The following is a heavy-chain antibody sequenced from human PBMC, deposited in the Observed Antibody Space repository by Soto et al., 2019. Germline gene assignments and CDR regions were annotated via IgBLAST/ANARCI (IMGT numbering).Heavy chain of an antibody. CDR2: ISSGSSDT. J-gene: IGHJ4*02. CDR3: ARVAY. CDR1: GLTLSRSG. V-gene: IGHV3-21*01. Sequence: GSPILSCEACGLTLSRSGMNWVRQVPGKGLEWVASISSGSSDTWYADSVKGRFIISRDNAQNSLFLQMNTLRPEDTAMYYCARVAYWGPGTQVTVTS.